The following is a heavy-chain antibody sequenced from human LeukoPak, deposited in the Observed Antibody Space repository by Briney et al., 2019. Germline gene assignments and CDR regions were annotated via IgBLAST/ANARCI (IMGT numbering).Heavy chain of an antibody. Sequence: GASVKVSCKASGYTCTSYGISWVRQAPGQGLEWMGWISAYNGNTNYAQKLQGRVTMTTDTSTSTAYMELRSLRSDDTAVYYCARDLPLIVVVPAATKRNWFDPWGQGTLVTVSS. CDR2: ISAYNGNT. J-gene: IGHJ5*02. D-gene: IGHD2-2*01. CDR1: GYTCTSYG. CDR3: ARDLPLIVVVPAATKRNWFDP. V-gene: IGHV1-18*04.